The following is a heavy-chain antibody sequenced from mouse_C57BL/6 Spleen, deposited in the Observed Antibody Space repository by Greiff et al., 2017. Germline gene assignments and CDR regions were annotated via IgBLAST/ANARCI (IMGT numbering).Heavy chain of an antibody. V-gene: IGHV1-52*01. D-gene: IGHD1-1*01. CDR3: AREYYGRGAMDY. J-gene: IGHJ4*01. CDR2: IDPSDSET. Sequence: VQLQQPGAELVRPGSSVKLSCKASGCTFTSYWMHWVKQRPIQGLEWIGNIDPSDSETHYNQKFKDKATLTVDKSSSTAYMQLSSLTSEDSAVYYCAREYYGRGAMDYWGQGTSVTVSS. CDR1: GCTFTSYW.